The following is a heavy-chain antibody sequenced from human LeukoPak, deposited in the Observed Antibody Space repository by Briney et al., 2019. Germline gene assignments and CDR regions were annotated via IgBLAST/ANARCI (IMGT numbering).Heavy chain of an antibody. CDR1: GGSFSGYY. CDR3: ARRRSGGDYYYYYMDV. V-gene: IGHV4-34*01. Sequence: SETLSLTCAVYGGSFSGYYWSWIRQPLGKGLEWIGEINHSGSTNYNPSLKSRVTISVDTSKNQFSPKLSSVTAADTAVYYCARRRSGGDYYYYYMDVWGKGTTVTISS. CDR2: INHSGST. J-gene: IGHJ6*03. D-gene: IGHD3-10*01.